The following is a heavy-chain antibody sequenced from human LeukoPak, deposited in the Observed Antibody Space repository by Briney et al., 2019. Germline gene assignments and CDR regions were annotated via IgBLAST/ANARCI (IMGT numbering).Heavy chain of an antibody. V-gene: IGHV4-59*01. CDR2: IYYSGST. J-gene: IGHJ4*02. CDR1: GGSISSYY. Sequence: PSETLSLTCTVSGGSISSYYWSWIRQPPGKGLEWIGYIYYSGSTNYNLSLKSRVTISVDTSKNQFSLKLSSVTAADTAVYYCARYDSSGYLGFDYWGQGTLVTVSS. CDR3: ARYDSSGYLGFDY. D-gene: IGHD3-22*01.